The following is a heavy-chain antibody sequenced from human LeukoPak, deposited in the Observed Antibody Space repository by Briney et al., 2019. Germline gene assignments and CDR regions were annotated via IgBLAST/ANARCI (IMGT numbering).Heavy chain of an antibody. V-gene: IGHV4-34*01. CDR3: ARGSSGSTPYDY. Sequence: PSETLSLTCAVYGGSFSGYYWSWIRQPPGKGLEWIGEINHSGSTNYNPSLKSRVTISVDTSKNQFSLKLSSVPAADTAVYYCARGSSGSTPYDYWGQGTLVTVSS. D-gene: IGHD6-25*01. J-gene: IGHJ4*02. CDR1: GGSFSGYY. CDR2: INHSGST.